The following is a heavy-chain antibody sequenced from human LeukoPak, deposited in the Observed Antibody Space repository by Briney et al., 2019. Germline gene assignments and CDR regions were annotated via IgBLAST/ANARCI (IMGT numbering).Heavy chain of an antibody. Sequence: SETLSLTCAVYGGSFSGYYWSWIRQPPGKGLGWIGEINHSGSTNYNPSLKSRVTISVDTSKNQFSLKLSSVTAADTAVYYCARGVGITYMVRGVFFDYWGQGTLVTVSS. CDR2: INHSGST. CDR3: ARGVGITYMVRGVFFDY. D-gene: IGHD3-10*01. V-gene: IGHV4-34*01. CDR1: GGSFSGYY. J-gene: IGHJ4*02.